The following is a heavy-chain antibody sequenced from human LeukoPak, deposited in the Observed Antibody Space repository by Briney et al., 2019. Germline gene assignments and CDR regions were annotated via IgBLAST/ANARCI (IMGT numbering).Heavy chain of an antibody. J-gene: IGHJ5*02. D-gene: IGHD1-26*01. CDR3: ARDNSVGDTAWWFDP. CDR2: INPSGRST. CDR1: GYTITSNY. V-gene: IGHV1-46*01. Sequence: GASVKVSCKASGYTITSNYMHWVRQAPGEGLEWMGLINPSGRSTSYAQKFQGRLSLTRDMSTSTDYMELSSLRSEDTAVYYCARDNSVGDTAWWFDPWGQGTLVTVSS.